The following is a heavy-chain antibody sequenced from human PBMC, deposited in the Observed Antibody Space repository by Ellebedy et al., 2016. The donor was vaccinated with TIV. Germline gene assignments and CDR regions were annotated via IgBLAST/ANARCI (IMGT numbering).Heavy chain of an antibody. CDR2: ISYDGRDR. J-gene: IGHJ4*02. Sequence: GESLKISCVGSGSEFSLNKYGTHWVRQAPGKGLEWVTFISYDGRDRYYADSVRGRFTVSRDRSKNILYLQMNSLRLEDTAVYYCAKDRSTYSSGDPLDQWGQGSLVTVSS. CDR1: GSEFSLNKYG. D-gene: IGHD2-21*02. CDR3: AKDRSTYSSGDPLDQ. V-gene: IGHV3-30*18.